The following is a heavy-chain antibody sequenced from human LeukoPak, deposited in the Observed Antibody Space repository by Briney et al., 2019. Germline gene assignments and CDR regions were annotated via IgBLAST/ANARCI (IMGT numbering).Heavy chain of an antibody. Sequence: PSETLSLTCTVSGGSISNYYWRWIRQPPGKGLEWIGFIYYSGSTTYNPSLKSRATISVDTSKNQFSLKLSSVTAADTAVYYCARGTMMVGPWGQGTPVTVSS. CDR3: ARGTMMVGP. CDR2: IYYSGST. D-gene: IGHD3-22*01. V-gene: IGHV4-59*01. CDR1: GGSISNYY. J-gene: IGHJ5*02.